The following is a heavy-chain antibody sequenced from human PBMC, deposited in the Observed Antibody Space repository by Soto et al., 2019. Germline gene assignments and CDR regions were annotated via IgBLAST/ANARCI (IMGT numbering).Heavy chain of an antibody. CDR2: INPKSGGT. CDR1: GYSFTDYH. D-gene: IGHD2-8*01. CDR3: ARGHSTDCSNGVCSFFYNRAMDV. V-gene: IGHV1-2*04. Sequence: PAVTVSCTASGYSFTDYHIHWVRPAPSQVLEWLGRINPKSGGTSTAQKFQGWVTMTRDRSISTVYMELTRLRSDDTAVYFCARGHSTDCSNGVCSFFYNRAMDVGGQGSTVTV. J-gene: IGHJ6*02.